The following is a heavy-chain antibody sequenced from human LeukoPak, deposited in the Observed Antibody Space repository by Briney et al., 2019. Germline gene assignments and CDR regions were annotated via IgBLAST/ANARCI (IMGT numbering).Heavy chain of an antibody. V-gene: IGHV3-53*01. CDR3: ASGRGSYYGCAFDY. D-gene: IGHD1-26*01. CDR1: GFTVSSNY. J-gene: IGHJ4*02. Sequence: PGGSLRLSCAATGFTVSSNYMSWGRRAPGKGREWVSVIYSGGSTYCADSVKGRFTISRDNAKNTLYLQMNSLRAEDTAVYYCASGRGSYYGCAFDYWGQGTLVTVSS. CDR2: IYSGGST.